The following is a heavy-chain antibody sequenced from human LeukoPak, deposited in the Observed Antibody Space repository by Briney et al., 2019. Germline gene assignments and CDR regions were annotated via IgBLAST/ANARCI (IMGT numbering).Heavy chain of an antibody. CDR3: TITAAGRQGCDY. D-gene: IGHD6-13*01. CDR1: GFTVTNAW. J-gene: IGHJ4*02. Sequence: GGSLRVSCAASGFTVTNAWMTWVRQAPGKGLEWVGRIKSKSDGGTTDYAAPVKGSFTISRDDSKNTLYLQMNSLKTEDTAVYYCTITAAGRQGCDYWGQGTLVTVSS. CDR2: IKSKSDGGTT. V-gene: IGHV3-15*01.